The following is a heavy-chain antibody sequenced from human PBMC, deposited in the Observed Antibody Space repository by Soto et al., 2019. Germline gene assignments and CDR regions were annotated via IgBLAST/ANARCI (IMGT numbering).Heavy chain of an antibody. V-gene: IGHV4-59*02. D-gene: IGHD2-2*01. CDR3: ARSPPAMLAPNV. Sequence: PSETLSLTCTVSGGSVSGYSRNWIRQPPGKGLEWLGQIYYGGSTNYNPSLKSRAAMSVDTSKNQFSLKLSSVTAADTAVYYCARSPPAMLAPNVWGHGTLVTVSS. CDR1: GGSVSGYS. J-gene: IGHJ4*01. CDR2: IYYGGST.